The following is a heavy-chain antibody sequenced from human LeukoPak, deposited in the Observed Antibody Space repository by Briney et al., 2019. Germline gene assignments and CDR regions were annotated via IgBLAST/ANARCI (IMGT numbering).Heavy chain of an antibody. D-gene: IGHD3-22*01. CDR3: ASGPFDYYDSSGYFFDY. CDR1: GVSISSGSYY. CDR2: IYTSGSN. V-gene: IGHV4-61*02. J-gene: IGHJ4*02. Sequence: SQTLSLTCTGSGVSISSGSYYWSWIRQPAGMELEWIGRIYTSGSNNYNPSLKSRVTISVDTSKNQFCLKLSSVSAADTAVYYCASGPFDYYDSSGYFFDYWGQRTLVTASS.